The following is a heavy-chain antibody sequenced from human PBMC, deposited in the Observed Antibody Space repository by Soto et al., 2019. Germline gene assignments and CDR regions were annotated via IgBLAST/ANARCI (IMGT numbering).Heavy chain of an antibody. D-gene: IGHD2-8*01. CDR1: GGSISHYSYY. J-gene: IGHJ6*03. V-gene: IGHV4-39*01. Sequence: SETLSLTCSVSGGSISHYSYYWGWIRQPPGKGLEWIGSIYYSGSTSYNPSLKSRVTIFVDTSKNQFSLRLSSVTAADTAVYYCARVMGGDYYYMDVWGKGTTVTVSS. CDR2: IYYSGST. CDR3: ARVMGGDYYYMDV.